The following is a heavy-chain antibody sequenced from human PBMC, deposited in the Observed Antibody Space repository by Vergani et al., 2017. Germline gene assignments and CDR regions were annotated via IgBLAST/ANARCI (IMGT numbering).Heavy chain of an antibody. Sequence: QVQLVESGGGVVQPGRSLRLPRAAFGFTFNQYGMHWVRQAPGKGLEWVAVTWYDGNNKQYADSVKGRFTISRDNSKSTMYLQMNSLRDEDTGVYYCARALRLLYNRFDPWGQGTLVTVSS. D-gene: IGHD1-14*01. CDR3: ARALRLLYNRFDP. J-gene: IGHJ5*02. CDR1: GFTFNQYG. CDR2: TWYDGNNK. V-gene: IGHV3-33*01.